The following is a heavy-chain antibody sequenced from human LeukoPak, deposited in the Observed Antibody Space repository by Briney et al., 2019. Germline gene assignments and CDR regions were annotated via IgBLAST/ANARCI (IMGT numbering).Heavy chain of an antibody. J-gene: IGHJ4*02. CDR2: ISYDGSNK. Sequence: GRSLRLSCAASGFTFSSYAMHWVRQAPGKGLEWVAVISYDGSNKYYADSVKGRFTISRDNSKNTLYLQMNSLRAEDTAVYYCAKDRVVVMPASLNYWGQGTLVTVSS. CDR3: AKDRVVVMPASLNY. V-gene: IGHV3-30*04. CDR1: GFTFSSYA. D-gene: IGHD2-2*01.